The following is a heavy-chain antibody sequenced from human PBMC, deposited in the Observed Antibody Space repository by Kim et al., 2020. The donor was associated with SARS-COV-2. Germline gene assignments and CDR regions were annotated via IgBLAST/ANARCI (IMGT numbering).Heavy chain of an antibody. Sequence: GGSLRLSCAASGFSFSDFYMSWVRQAPGKGLEWVSYLYTGGTINYGEFVQGRFTISSDNSKNTLYLQMNSLRIEDTAVYFCARRHDAGKHFDSWGQGTLVTVSS. CDR1: GFSFSDFY. CDR2: LYTGGTI. CDR3: ARRHDAGKHFDS. V-gene: IGHV3-66*02. J-gene: IGHJ4*02. D-gene: IGHD1-26*01.